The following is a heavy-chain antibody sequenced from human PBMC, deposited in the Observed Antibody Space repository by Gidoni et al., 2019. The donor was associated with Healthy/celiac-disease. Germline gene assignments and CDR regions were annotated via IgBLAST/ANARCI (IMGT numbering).Heavy chain of an antibody. CDR2: ISYDGSNK. CDR3: ARGEYSSTSGAFDI. J-gene: IGHJ3*02. CDR1: GFTFSSYA. V-gene: IGHV3-30-3*01. D-gene: IGHD6-6*01. Sequence: QVQLVESGGGVVQPGRSLRLSCAASGFTFSSYAMHWVRQAPGKGLGWVAVISYDGSNKYYADSVKGRFTISRDNSKNTLYLQMNSLRAEDTAVYYCARGEYSSTSGAFDIWGQGTMVTVSS.